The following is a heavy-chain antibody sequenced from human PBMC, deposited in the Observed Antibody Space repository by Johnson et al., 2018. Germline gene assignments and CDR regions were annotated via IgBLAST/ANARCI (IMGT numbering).Heavy chain of an antibody. D-gene: IGHD3-10*01. J-gene: IGHJ6*03. Sequence: QVQLQQWGAGLLKXSETLSLXCAVYGVSFSGYYWSWIRQPPGQGLELIGEIYHSGGTNSTPSLKSRVPIAIDTSKTHLSLKLKSVTSADTAVYYCAETLGRVRGASLGNYYMDIWGRGTAVTVSS. CDR1: GVSFSGYY. CDR2: IYHSGGT. V-gene: IGHV4-34*01. CDR3: AETLGRVRGASLGNYYMDI.